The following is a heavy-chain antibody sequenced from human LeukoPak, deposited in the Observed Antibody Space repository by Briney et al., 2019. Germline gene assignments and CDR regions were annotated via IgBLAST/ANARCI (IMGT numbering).Heavy chain of an antibody. CDR3: ARQHAYCSITSCYNLGWFDP. CDR2: IYYSGNT. D-gene: IGHD2-2*02. V-gene: IGHV4-39*01. Sequence: PETLSLTCTVSGGSISSSSYYWGWIRQPPGKGLEWIGSIYYSGNTYYNPSLKSRVTISVDTSKNQFSLKLSSVTAADAAVYSCARQHAYCSITSCYNLGWFDPWGQGTLVTVSS. CDR1: GGSISSSSYY. J-gene: IGHJ5*02.